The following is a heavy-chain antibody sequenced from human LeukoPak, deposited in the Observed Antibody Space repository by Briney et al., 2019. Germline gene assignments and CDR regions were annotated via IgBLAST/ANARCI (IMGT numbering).Heavy chain of an antibody. V-gene: IGHV4-34*01. J-gene: IGHJ4*02. CDR1: GGSFSGYY. Sequence: SETLSLTCAVYGGSFSGYYWSWIRQPPGKGLEWIGEINHSGSTDYNPSLKSRVTISVDTSKNQFSLKPSSVTAADTAVYYCARVGRIETIDYWGQGTLVTVSS. CDR3: ARVGRIETIDY. D-gene: IGHD3-10*01. CDR2: INHSGST.